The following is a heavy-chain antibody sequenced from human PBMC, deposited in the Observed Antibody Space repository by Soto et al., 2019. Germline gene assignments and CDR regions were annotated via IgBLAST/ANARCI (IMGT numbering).Heavy chain of an antibody. J-gene: IGHJ4*02. CDR2: IYYSGTT. Sequence: SETLSLTCTVSGCSVSSGGYYWSWIRQHPGTGLVWIGYIYYSGTTYFNPSLKSRASISLDTSKNEFSLKLTSVTAADTAVYYCARRALPQCINGVCYKDGFWDYWGQGALVTVSS. CDR1: GCSVSSGGYY. D-gene: IGHD2-8*01. V-gene: IGHV4-31*03. CDR3: ARRALPQCINGVCYKDGFWDY.